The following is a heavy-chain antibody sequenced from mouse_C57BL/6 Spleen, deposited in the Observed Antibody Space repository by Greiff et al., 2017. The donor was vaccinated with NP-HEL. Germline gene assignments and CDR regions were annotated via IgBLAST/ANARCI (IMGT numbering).Heavy chain of an antibody. V-gene: IGHV2-6*01. CDR2: IWGVGST. Sequence: VKVEESGPGLVAPSQSLSITCTVSGFSLTSYGVDWVRQSPGKGLEWLGVIWGVGSTNYNSALKSRLSISKDNSKSQVFLKMNSLQTDDTAMYYCARDYGSSPYAMDYWGQGTSVTVSS. CDR1: GFSLTSYG. D-gene: IGHD1-1*01. CDR3: ARDYGSSPYAMDY. J-gene: IGHJ4*01.